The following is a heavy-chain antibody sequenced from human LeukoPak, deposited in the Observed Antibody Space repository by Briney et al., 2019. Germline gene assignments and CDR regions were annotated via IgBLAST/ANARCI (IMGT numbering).Heavy chain of an antibody. CDR1: GYIFTGYY. CDR3: ARDHDTAMVN. V-gene: IGHV1-2*02. D-gene: IGHD5-18*01. Sequence: ASVKVSCKASGYIFTGYYMLWVRQAPGQGLEWMGWINPNSGGTNYAQKFQGRVTMTRDTSISTAYMELSRLRSDDTAVYYCARDHDTAMVNWGQGTLVTVSS. CDR2: INPNSGGT. J-gene: IGHJ4*02.